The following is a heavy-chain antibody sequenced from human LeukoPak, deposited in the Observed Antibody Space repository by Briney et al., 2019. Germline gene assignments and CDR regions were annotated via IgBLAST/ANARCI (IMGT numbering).Heavy chain of an antibody. V-gene: IGHV4-59*08. CDR1: GGSISVYY. CDR3: ARHSKYYYDSSGSYVGYFQH. J-gene: IGHJ1*01. CDR2: IYYSGST. Sequence: SETPSLTCTVSGGSISVYYWSWIRQPPGKGLEWIGYIYYSGSTNYNPSLKSRVTISVDTSKNQFSLKLSSVTAADTAVYYCARHSKYYYDSSGSYVGYFQHWGQGTLVTVSS. D-gene: IGHD3-22*01.